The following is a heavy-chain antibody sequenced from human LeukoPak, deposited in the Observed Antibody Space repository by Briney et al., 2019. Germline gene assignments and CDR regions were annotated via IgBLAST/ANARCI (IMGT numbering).Heavy chain of an antibody. Sequence: ASVKVSCKASGYTFTSYYMHWVRQAPGQGLEWMGIINPSGGGTSYAQKFQGRVTMTRGTSTSTVYMELSSLRSEDTAVYYCARDHDRYSYGYPGDYWGQGTLVTVSS. CDR3: ARDHDRYSYGYPGDY. V-gene: IGHV1-46*01. D-gene: IGHD5-18*01. CDR2: INPSGGGT. J-gene: IGHJ4*02. CDR1: GYTFTSYY.